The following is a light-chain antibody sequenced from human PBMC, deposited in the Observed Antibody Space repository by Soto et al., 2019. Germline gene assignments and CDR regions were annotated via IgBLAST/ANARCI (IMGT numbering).Light chain of an antibody. CDR1: QSVSSSY. Sequence: IVLTQSPGTLSLSPGERATLSCRASQSVSSSYLAWYQQKPGQAPSLLIYGASSRATGIPDRLSGSGSGTDFTLTISRLEPEDFAVYYCQQYGIAPLALTFGGGTKVDIK. CDR2: GAS. V-gene: IGKV3-20*01. J-gene: IGKJ4*01. CDR3: QQYGIAPLALT.